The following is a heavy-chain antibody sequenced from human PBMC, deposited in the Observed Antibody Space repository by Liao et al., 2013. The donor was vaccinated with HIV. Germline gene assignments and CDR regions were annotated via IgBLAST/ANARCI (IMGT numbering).Heavy chain of an antibody. V-gene: IGHV4-39*07. CDR1: GGSISSSSYY. Sequence: QLQLQESGPGLVKPSETLSLTCTVSGGSISSSSYYWGWIRQPPGKGLEWIGSIYYSGSTYYNPSLKSRVTISVDTSKNQFSLKLSSVTAADTAVYYCATAGGHSFYPEYFFDYWGQGTLVTVSS. J-gene: IGHJ4*02. D-gene: IGHD5-18*01. CDR2: IYYSGST. CDR3: ATAGGHSFYPEYFFDY.